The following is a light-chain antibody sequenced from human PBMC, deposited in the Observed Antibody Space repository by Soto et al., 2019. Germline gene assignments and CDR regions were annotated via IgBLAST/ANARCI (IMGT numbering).Light chain of an antibody. CDR2: AAS. V-gene: IGKV3-20*01. CDR3: QQYGNAPWA. CDR1: QTVSNRY. Sequence: ETVSTQSPASLSLSPGERATLSCRASQTVSNRYVAWYQHKPGQAPRVLIHAASSRITGIPDRFSGSGSGTEFTLMISRLEPEDSAVYYCQQYGNAPWAFGQGTKVDIK. J-gene: IGKJ1*01.